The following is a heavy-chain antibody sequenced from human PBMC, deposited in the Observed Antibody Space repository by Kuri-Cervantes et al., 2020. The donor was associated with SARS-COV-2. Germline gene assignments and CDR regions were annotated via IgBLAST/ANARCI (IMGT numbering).Heavy chain of an antibody. Sequence: SETLSLTCAVYGGSLSGHFWSWIRQSPGKGLEWIGEINHSGSTNYNPSLKSRVTISVDTSKNQFSLKLSSVTAADTAVYYCAVWVDSSGYDHWGQGTMVTVSS. V-gene: IGHV4-34*01. CDR2: INHSGST. CDR1: GGSLSGHF. CDR3: AVWVDSSGYDH. D-gene: IGHD3-22*01. J-gene: IGHJ3*01.